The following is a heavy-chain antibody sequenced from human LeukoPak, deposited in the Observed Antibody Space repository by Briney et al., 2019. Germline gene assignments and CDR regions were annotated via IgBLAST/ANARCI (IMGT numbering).Heavy chain of an antibody. V-gene: IGHV3-23*01. CDR3: AKDVAAFPDY. CDR2: ISGSGGST. D-gene: IGHD6-13*01. Sequence: GGSLGLSFAASGFTFSSYAMSWVRQAPGKGLEWVSAISGSGGSTYYADSVKGRFTISRDNSKNTLYLQMNSLRAEDTAVYYCAKDVAAFPDYWGQGTLVTVSS. CDR1: GFTFSSYA. J-gene: IGHJ4*02.